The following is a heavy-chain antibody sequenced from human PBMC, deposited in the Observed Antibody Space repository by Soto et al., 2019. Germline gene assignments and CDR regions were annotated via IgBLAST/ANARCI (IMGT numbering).Heavy chain of an antibody. CDR2: IYYSGST. CDR3: ARDTYGGYDY. Sequence: NPSETLSLTCTVSGGSISSYYWSWIRQPPGKGLEWIGYIYYSGSTNYNPSLKSRVTISVDTSKNQFSLKLSSVTAADTAVYYCARDTYGGYDYWGQGTLVTVSS. V-gene: IGHV4-59*01. J-gene: IGHJ4*02. D-gene: IGHD5-12*01. CDR1: GGSISSYY.